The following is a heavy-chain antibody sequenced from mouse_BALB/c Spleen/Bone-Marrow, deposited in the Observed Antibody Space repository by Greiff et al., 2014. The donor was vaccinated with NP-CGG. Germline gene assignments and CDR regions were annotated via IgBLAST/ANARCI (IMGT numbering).Heavy chain of an antibody. CDR1: GYTFTSYW. D-gene: IGHD1-2*01. CDR3: ARSRTTATAMDY. V-gene: IGHV1-87*01. J-gene: IGHJ4*01. CDR2: IYPGDGDT. Sequence: QVHVKQSGAELARPGASVKLSCKASGYTFTSYWMQWVKQRPGQGLEWIGAIYPGDGDTRYTQKFKGKATLTADKSSSTAYMQLSSLASEDPAVYYCARSRTTATAMDYWGQGTSVTVSS.